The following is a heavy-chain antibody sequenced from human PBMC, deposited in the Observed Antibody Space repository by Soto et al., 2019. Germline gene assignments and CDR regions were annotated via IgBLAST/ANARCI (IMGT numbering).Heavy chain of an antibody. V-gene: IGHV3-48*01. J-gene: IGHJ5*02. D-gene: IGHD1-26*01. CDR3: ARRHTGSYFDVYSWFDP. CDR2: ISSSSSTI. CDR1: GFTFSSYG. Sequence: PGGSLRLPCAASGFTFSSYGMNWVRQAPGKGLEWVSYISSSSSTIYYADSVKARFTISRDNAKNSLYLQMNSLKASDSGTYYCARRHTGSYFDVYSWFDPWGQGTQVTVSS.